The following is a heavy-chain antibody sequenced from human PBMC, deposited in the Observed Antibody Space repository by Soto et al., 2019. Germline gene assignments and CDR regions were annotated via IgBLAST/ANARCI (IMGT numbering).Heavy chain of an antibody. Sequence: SVKVSCKASGGTFSSYAISWVRQAPGQGLEWMGGIIPIFGTANYAQKFQGRVTITADEYTSTAYMELSSLRSEDTAVYYCASGYYYDSSGYYPAFDYWGQGTLVTVSS. V-gene: IGHV1-69*13. CDR3: ASGYYYDSSGYYPAFDY. CDR1: GGTFSSYA. J-gene: IGHJ4*02. CDR2: IIPIFGTA. D-gene: IGHD3-22*01.